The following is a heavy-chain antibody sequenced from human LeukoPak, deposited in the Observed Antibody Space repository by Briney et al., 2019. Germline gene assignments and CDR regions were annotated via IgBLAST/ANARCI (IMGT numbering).Heavy chain of an antibody. D-gene: IGHD2-15*01. Sequence: PSETLSLTCTVSGGSISSSSYYWSWIRQPPGKGLEWIGEINHSGSTNYNPSLKSRVTISVDTSKNQFSLKLSSVTAADTAVYYCARQGGGGGSCYASYCWFDPWGQGTLVTVSS. CDR1: GGSISSSSYY. J-gene: IGHJ5*02. CDR2: INHSGST. CDR3: ARQGGGGGSCYASYCWFDP. V-gene: IGHV4-39*07.